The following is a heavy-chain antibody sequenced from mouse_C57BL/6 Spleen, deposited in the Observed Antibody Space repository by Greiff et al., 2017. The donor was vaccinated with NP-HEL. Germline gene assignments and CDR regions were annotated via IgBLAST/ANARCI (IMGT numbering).Heavy chain of an antibody. Sequence: QVQLQQPGAELVKPGASVKLSCKASGYTFTSYWMHWVKQRPGRGLEWIGRIDPNSGGTKYNAKFKSKATLTVDKPSSTAYMQLSSLTYEDFAVYDCAIGDGGYPWFAYWGQGTLVTVSA. V-gene: IGHV1-72*01. J-gene: IGHJ3*01. CDR2: IDPNSGGT. D-gene: IGHD2-3*01. CDR3: AIGDGGYPWFAY. CDR1: GYTFTSYW.